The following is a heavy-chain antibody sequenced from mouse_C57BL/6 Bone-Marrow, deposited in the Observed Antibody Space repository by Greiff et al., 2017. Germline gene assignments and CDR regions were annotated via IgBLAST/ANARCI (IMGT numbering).Heavy chain of an antibody. J-gene: IGHJ1*03. CDR3: TPHYYGSSYGDWYFDV. D-gene: IGHD1-1*01. V-gene: IGHV14-4*01. Sequence: EVQLQQSGAELVRPGASVKLSCTASGFNIKDDYMHWVKQRPEQGLEWIGWIDPENGDTEYASKFQGKATITAAPSSTTAYLQLSSLTSEDTAVYYCTPHYYGSSYGDWYFDVWGTGTTVTVSS. CDR1: GFNIKDDY. CDR2: IDPENGDT.